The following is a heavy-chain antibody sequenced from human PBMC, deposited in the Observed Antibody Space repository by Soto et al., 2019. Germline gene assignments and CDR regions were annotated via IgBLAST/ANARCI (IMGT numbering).Heavy chain of an antibody. D-gene: IGHD2-15*01. CDR3: ARGDCSGGSCHSFDY. Sequence: QVQLQQWGAGLLKPSETLSLTCAVYGGSFSGYYWSWIRQPPGKGLEWIGEINHSGSTNYNPSLKSRATTSVDTSKNQFSLKLSSVTAAATAVYYCARGDCSGGSCHSFDYWGQGTLVTVSS. CDR2: INHSGST. CDR1: GGSFSGYY. J-gene: IGHJ4*02. V-gene: IGHV4-34*01.